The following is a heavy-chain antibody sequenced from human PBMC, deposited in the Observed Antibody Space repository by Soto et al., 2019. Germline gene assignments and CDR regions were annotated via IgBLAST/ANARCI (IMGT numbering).Heavy chain of an antibody. CDR3: ARDFEY. V-gene: IGHV3-74*01. J-gene: IGHJ4*02. CDR2: INRDGSST. Sequence: EVQLVESGGGLVQPGGSLRLSCEASGFTFSTFWMHWVRQAPGKGLVLVSRINRDGSSTNYADSVKGRVTISRDNAKNTLYLQLNSLRPEDTAVYYCARDFEYWGQGTLVTVSS. CDR1: GFTFSTFW.